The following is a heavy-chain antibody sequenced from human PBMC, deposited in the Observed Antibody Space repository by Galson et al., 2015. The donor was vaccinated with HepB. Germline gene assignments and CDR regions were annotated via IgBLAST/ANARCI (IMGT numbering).Heavy chain of an antibody. J-gene: IGHJ4*02. Sequence: SVKVSCKASGYTFTSYDINWVRQATGQGLGWMGWMNPNSGNTGYAQKFQGRVTMTRNTSISTAYMELSSLRSEDTAVYYCARGSDGPTKGDYWGQGTLVTVSS. V-gene: IGHV1-8*01. CDR3: ARGSDGPTKGDY. CDR2: MNPNSGNT. CDR1: GYTFTSYD. D-gene: IGHD1-14*01.